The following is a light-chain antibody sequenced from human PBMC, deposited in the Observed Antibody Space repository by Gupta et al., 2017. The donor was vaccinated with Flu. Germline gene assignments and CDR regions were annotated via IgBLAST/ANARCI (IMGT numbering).Light chain of an antibody. V-gene: IGKV1-5*03. CDR1: QSISTW. Sequence: DIQMTQSPSTLSASVGDKVTITCPASQSISTWLAWYQQKPGKAPKLLIYKASSLQSGVPSRFSGSGSGTEFTLTISSLQPDDFATYYCQQYNSCSQTFGQGTKVEIK. CDR2: KAS. J-gene: IGKJ1*01. CDR3: QQYNSCSQT.